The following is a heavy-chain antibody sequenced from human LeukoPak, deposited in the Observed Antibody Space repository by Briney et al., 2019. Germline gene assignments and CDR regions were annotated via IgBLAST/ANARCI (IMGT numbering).Heavy chain of an antibody. D-gene: IGHD6-13*01. J-gene: IGHJ5*02. CDR3: ARVFGAGIAAAGPIRGGAESTTYNWFDP. Sequence: SETLSLTCTVSGGSISSSSYYWGWIRQPPGKGLEWIGSIYYSGSTYYNPSLKSRVTISVDTSKNQFSLKLSSVTAADTAVYHCARVFGAGIAAAGPIRGGAESTTYNWFDPWGQGTLVTVSS. V-gene: IGHV4-39*07. CDR1: GGSISSSSYY. CDR2: IYYSGST.